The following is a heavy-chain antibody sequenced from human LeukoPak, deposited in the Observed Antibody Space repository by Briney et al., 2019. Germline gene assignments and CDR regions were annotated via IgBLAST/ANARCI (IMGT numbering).Heavy chain of an antibody. CDR3: ARSINYSNYLLDS. Sequence: GGSLRLSCAASGFNFRDYDMTWVRQAPGKGLEWIASISASGATTNYADSVRGRLTISRDNSNKVTYLRMNSLRAEDTAVFYCARSINYSNYLLDSWGQGTRVTVSS. D-gene: IGHD4-11*01. J-gene: IGHJ4*02. CDR2: ISASGATT. V-gene: IGHV3-23*01. CDR1: GFNFRDYD.